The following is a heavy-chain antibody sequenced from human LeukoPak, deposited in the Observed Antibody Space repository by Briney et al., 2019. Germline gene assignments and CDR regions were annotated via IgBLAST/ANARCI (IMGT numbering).Heavy chain of an antibody. V-gene: IGHV3-7*01. CDR2: IKQDGSEK. D-gene: IGHD3-16*02. Sequence: GGSLRLSCAASGFTFSSYWMSWVRQAPGKGLEWMANIKQDGSEKYYVDSVKGRFTISRDNDKNSLFLQMTSLRAEDTAVYYCARVGGRYSPLGYWGQGTLVTVS. CDR3: ARVGGRYSPLGY. J-gene: IGHJ4*02. CDR1: GFTFSSYW.